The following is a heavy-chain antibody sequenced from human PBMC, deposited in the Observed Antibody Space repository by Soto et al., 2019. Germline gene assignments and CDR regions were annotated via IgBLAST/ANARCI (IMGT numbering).Heavy chain of an antibody. CDR2: IYYSGNT. CDR1: GGYIGSSRYY. V-gene: IGHV4-39*01. CDR3: ASIAAPGTTHFDF. D-gene: IGHD6-13*01. J-gene: IGHJ4*02. Sequence: SPTCPVSGGYIGSSRYYRGWIRQSPGKGLEWIGNIYYSGNTFYNPSLKSRVTISVDTSKNQFYLHLSSVTAADTAIFYCASIAAPGTTHFDFWGQGTLVTVSS.